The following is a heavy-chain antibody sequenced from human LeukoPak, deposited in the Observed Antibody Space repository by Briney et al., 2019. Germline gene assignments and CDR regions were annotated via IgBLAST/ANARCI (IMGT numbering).Heavy chain of an antibody. Sequence: SETLPLTCTVSGVSITSDYWSWIRQPPGKGLESLAYISYTETTNYNPSLKSRATISIDTSKNQFSLILNSVTAADTAIYYCARLEKVDFMTYHYFPFWGRGTLVTVSS. CDR1: GVSITSDY. V-gene: IGHV4-59*01. CDR2: ISYTETT. J-gene: IGHJ2*01. CDR3: ARLEKVDFMTYHYFPF. D-gene: IGHD3/OR15-3a*01.